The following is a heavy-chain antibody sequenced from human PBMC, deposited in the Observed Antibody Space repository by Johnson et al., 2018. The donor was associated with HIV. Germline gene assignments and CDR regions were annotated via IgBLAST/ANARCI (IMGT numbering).Heavy chain of an antibody. Sequence: VQLVESGGGVVQPGRSLRLSCAASGFTVSSNYMSWVRQAPGKGLEWVSVIYSGGSTYYADSVKGRFTISRDSSKNTLYLQIDTLKVEDTAVYFCARDYRGALDIWGQGTMVTVSS. CDR3: ARDYRGALDI. V-gene: IGHV3-66*01. CDR2: IYSGGST. CDR1: GFTVSSNY. D-gene: IGHD4-11*01. J-gene: IGHJ3*02.